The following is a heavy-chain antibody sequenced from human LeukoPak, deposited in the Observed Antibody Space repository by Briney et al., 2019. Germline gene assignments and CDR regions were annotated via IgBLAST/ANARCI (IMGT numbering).Heavy chain of an antibody. CDR3: ARVRSGDYFDY. Sequence: AGGPLSLSCVASGFTFSSSWLGWVRQAPGKGLKWVANIKQDGSDKYYVDSVKGRFTISRDNGEKPLYLQMNSLRVEDTAVYYCARVRSGDYFDYWGQGTLVTVSS. CDR1: GFTFSSSW. J-gene: IGHJ4*02. D-gene: IGHD6-25*01. CDR2: IKQDGSDK. V-gene: IGHV3-7*01.